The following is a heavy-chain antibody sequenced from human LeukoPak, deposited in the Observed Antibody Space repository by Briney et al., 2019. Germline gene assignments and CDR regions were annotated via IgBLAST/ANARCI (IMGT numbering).Heavy chain of an antibody. CDR1: GFSFSNFW. CDR2: IKQDGSEK. D-gene: IGHD1/OR15-1a*01. J-gene: IGHJ4*02. CDR3: ARGWNMGY. V-gene: IGHV3-7*02. Sequence: GGSLRLSCAASGFSFSNFWMRWVRQTPGKGLEWVASIKQDGSEKYYVDSVKGRFIISRDNTKNSLYLQMDSLRAEDTAVYYCARGWNMGYWGQGTLVTVSS.